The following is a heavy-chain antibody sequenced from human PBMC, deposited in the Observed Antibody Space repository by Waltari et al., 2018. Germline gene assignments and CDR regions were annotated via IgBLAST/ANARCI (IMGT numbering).Heavy chain of an antibody. CDR2: INHSGST. CDR1: GGSFSGYY. J-gene: IGHJ2*01. Sequence: QVQLQQWGAGLLKPSETLSLTCAVYGGSFSGYYWSWIRQPPGKGLEWIGEINHSGSTNYNPSLKSRVTISVDTSKNQFSLKLSSVTAADTAVYYCARGQWPGRWYFDLWGRGTLVTVSS. V-gene: IGHV4-34*01. CDR3: ARGQWPGRWYFDL. D-gene: IGHD6-19*01.